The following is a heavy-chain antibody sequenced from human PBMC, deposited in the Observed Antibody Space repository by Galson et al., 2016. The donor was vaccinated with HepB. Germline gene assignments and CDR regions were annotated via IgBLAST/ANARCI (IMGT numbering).Heavy chain of an antibody. CDR3: ARDPGRDGGMDV. V-gene: IGHV3-33*08. D-gene: IGHD5-24*01. CDR1: GLTLTGYG. Sequence: SLRLSCAASGLTLTGYGMHWVRQAPGKGLEWVAVAWFDESDKHYGDSVKGRFTISRDNYKNTAYLHMNSLRAGDTAVYYCARDPGRDGGMDVWGQGTTVTVSS. CDR2: AWFDESDK. J-gene: IGHJ6*02.